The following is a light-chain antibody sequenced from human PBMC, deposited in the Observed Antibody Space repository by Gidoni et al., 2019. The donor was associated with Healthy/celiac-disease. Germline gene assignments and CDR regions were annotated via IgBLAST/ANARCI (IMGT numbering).Light chain of an antibody. CDR3: NSRDSSGNHVV. J-gene: IGLJ2*01. CDR1: SLRSYY. Sequence: SSELTQDLALLLALGQTVWITCQGDSLRSYYASWYQQKPGQAPVLVIYGKNNRPSGIPDRFAGSSSGNTASLTITGAQAEDEADYYCNSRDSSGNHVVFGGGTKLTVL. CDR2: GKN. V-gene: IGLV3-19*01.